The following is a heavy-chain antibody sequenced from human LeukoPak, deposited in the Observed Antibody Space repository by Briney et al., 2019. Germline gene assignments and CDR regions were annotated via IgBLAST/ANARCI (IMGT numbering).Heavy chain of an antibody. CDR2: ISGSGGST. V-gene: IGHV3-23*01. J-gene: IGHJ6*02. CDR1: GLTVSTNY. CDR3: AKDIRYCSSTSCYHLYYYYGMDV. D-gene: IGHD2-2*01. Sequence: GGSLRLSCAVSGLTVSTNYFSWVRQAPGKGLEWVSVISGSGGSTYYADSVKGRFTISRDNSKDTLYLQMNSLRAEDTAVYYCAKDIRYCSSTSCYHLYYYYGMDVWGQGTTVTVSS.